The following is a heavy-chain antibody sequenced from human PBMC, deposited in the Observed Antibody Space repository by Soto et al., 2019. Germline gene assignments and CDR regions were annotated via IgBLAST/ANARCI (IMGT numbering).Heavy chain of an antibody. V-gene: IGHV3-7*03. Sequence: PWWSLRLSCSASVFTFGASWMSWFRQAPGKGLEWVATITKDGSEKSYVDSVKGRFTISRDNSKNTLYLQMNSLRAEDTAVYYCAKCQQLVRCNWFDPWGQGTLVTVSS. D-gene: IGHD6-13*01. CDR1: VFTFGASW. CDR2: ITKDGSEK. CDR3: AKCQQLVRCNWFDP. J-gene: IGHJ5*02.